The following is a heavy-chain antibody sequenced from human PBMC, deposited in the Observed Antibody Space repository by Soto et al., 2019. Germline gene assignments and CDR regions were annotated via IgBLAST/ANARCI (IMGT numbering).Heavy chain of an antibody. V-gene: IGHV4-59*01. J-gene: IGHJ4*02. CDR3: ARSNVDWEDY. CDR1: GGTISSYY. D-gene: IGHD3-9*01. CDR2: IYYSGST. Sequence: SETLSLTCTVSGGTISSYYWSWIRQPPGKGLEWIGYIYYSGSTNYNPSLKSRVTISVDTSKNQFSLKLSSVTAADTAVYYCARSNVDWEDYWGQGTLVTVSS.